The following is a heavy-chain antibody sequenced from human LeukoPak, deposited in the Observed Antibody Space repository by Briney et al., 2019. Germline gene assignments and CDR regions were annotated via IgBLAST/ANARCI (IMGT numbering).Heavy chain of an antibody. CDR3: ARGGAAFRSHFDY. CDR2: ISYDGSNK. V-gene: IGHV3-30*04. Sequence: GGSLRLSCAASGFTFSSYAMHWVRQAPGKGLEWGAVISYDGSNKYYADSVKGRFTISRDNSKNTLYLQMNSLRAEDTAVYYCARGGAAFRSHFDYWGQGTLVTVSS. D-gene: IGHD2-15*01. CDR1: GFTFSSYA. J-gene: IGHJ4*02.